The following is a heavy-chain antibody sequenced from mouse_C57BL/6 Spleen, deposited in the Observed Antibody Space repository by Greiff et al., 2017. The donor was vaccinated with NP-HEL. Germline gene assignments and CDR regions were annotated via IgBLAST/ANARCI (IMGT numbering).Heavy chain of an antibody. D-gene: IGHD1-1*01. J-gene: IGHJ2*01. CDR2: IYPGDGDT. Sequence: VQLQESGPELVKPGASVKISCKASGYAFSSSWMNWVKQRPGKGLEWIGRIYPGDGDTNYNGKFKGKATLTADKSSSTAYMQLSSLTSEDSAVYFCAREITTVVAFDYWGQSTTLTVSS. V-gene: IGHV1-82*01. CDR1: GYAFSSSW. CDR3: AREITTVVAFDY.